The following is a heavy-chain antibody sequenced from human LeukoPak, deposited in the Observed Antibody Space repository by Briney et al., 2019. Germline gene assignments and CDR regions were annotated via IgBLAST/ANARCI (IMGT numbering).Heavy chain of an antibody. J-gene: IGHJ3*02. CDR1: GFTFSTSA. Sequence: SVKVSCKASGFTFSTSAMQWVRHARGQRLECIGWIAVGNGHTNYAQKFQERVSITRDMSTTTAYMELSNLRSEDTAVYYCAATGSETDAFDIWGQGTMVTVSS. V-gene: IGHV1-58*02. CDR2: IAVGNGHT. CDR3: AATGSETDAFDI. D-gene: IGHD6-25*01.